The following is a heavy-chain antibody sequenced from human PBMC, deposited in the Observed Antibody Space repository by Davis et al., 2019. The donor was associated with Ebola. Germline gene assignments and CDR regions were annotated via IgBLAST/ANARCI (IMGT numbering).Heavy chain of an antibody. J-gene: IGHJ6*02. CDR1: GGSFSGYY. CDR3: ARRTGGVANPLYYYGMDV. D-gene: IGHD3-3*01. Sequence: PSETLSLTCAVYGGSFSGYYWSWIRQPPGKGLEWIGEINHSGSTNYNPSLKSRVTISVDTSKNQFSLKLSSVTAADTAVYYCARRTGGVANPLYYYGMDVWGQGTTVTVSS. CDR2: INHSGST. V-gene: IGHV4-34*01.